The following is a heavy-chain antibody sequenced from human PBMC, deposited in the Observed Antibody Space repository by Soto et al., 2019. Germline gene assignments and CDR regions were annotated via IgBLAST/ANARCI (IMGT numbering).Heavy chain of an antibody. CDR3: AKLVIVYCSGNTCDDY. Sequence: VQLLESGGGLIQPGGSLRLSCAASGFTFSYGIHWLRQAPGKGLEWVAYISYDSSNKFFGDSVKGRFTIYRDNSKNRQLLQMNSLRAEDTAVYYCAKLVIVYCSGNTCDDYWGQGTLVAVSS. CDR1: GFTFSYG. CDR2: ISYDSSNK. J-gene: IGHJ4*02. D-gene: IGHD2-15*01. V-gene: IGHV3-30*18.